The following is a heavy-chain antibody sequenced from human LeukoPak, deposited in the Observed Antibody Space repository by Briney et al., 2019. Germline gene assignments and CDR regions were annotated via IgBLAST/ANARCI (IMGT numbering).Heavy chain of an antibody. J-gene: IGHJ4*02. CDR2: INAGNGNT. CDR1: GYTFTSYA. D-gene: IGHD5-24*01. Sequence: ASVKVSCKASGYTFTSYAMHWVRQAPGQRLEWMGWINAGNGNTKYSQKFQGRVTITRDTSASTAYMELSSLRSEDTAVHYCARGERWLQSRDYFDYWGQGTLVTVSS. V-gene: IGHV1-3*01. CDR3: ARGERWLQSRDYFDY.